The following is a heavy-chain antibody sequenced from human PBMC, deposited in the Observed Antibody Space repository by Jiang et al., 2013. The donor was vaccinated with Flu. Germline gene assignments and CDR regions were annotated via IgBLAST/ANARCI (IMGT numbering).Heavy chain of an antibody. CDR2: IYYSGST. J-gene: IGHJ6*02. CDR1: GGSISSYY. Sequence: GSGLVKPSETLSLTCTVSGGSISSYYWSWIRQPPGKGLEWIGYIYYSGSTNYNPSLKSRVTISVDTSKNQFSLKLSSVTAADTAVYYCASRCAGSCYSGGLEYYGMDVWGQGTTVTVSS. CDR3: ASRCAGSCYSGGLEYYGMDV. V-gene: IGHV4-59*08. D-gene: IGHD2-15*01.